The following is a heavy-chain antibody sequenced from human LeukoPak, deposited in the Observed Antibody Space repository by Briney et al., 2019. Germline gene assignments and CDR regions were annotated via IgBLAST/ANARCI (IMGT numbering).Heavy chain of an antibody. CDR2: IDHSGST. V-gene: IGHV4-34*01. CDR1: GGAFSSYY. CDR3: ARVLLVTPVAAFDV. J-gene: IGHJ3*01. D-gene: IGHD4-23*01. Sequence: SETLSLTCAVYGGAFSSYYWSWIRQPPGKGLEWIGQIDHSGSTNFNPSLKSRATMSVDTTKKRVSLNLNSVTAADTAVYYCARVLLVTPVAAFDVWGQGTMVAVSS.